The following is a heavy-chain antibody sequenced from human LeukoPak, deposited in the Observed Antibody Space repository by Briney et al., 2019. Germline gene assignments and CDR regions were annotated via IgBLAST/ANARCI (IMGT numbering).Heavy chain of an antibody. V-gene: IGHV4-39*01. CDR3: ARHLDLHYDILADHYYMDV. CDR1: GGSIGLTTYY. J-gene: IGHJ6*03. D-gene: IGHD3-9*01. CDR2: IYSRGGT. Sequence: SETLSLTCTVSGGSIGLTTYYWGWIRQPPGKGLEWIGRIYSRGGTFYNPSLKSRVTISVDTSKNQFSLKLSSVTAADTAVYYCARHLDLHYDILADHYYMDVWGKGTTVTVSS.